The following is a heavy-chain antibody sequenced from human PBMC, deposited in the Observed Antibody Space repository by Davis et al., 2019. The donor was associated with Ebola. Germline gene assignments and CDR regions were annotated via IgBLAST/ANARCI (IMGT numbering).Heavy chain of an antibody. CDR3: ARGLWFGEPHFDY. CDR2: INYVGRT. J-gene: IGHJ4*02. V-gene: IGHV4-39*01. D-gene: IGHD3-10*01. Sequence: MPSETLSLTCTVSGVSISNRFYYWGWIRQPPGKGLEWIGSINYVGRTYFNPSLKSRVTMSVDTSKNQLSLKLTSVTAADTAVYYCARGLWFGEPHFDYWGQGTLVTVSS. CDR1: GVSISNRFYY.